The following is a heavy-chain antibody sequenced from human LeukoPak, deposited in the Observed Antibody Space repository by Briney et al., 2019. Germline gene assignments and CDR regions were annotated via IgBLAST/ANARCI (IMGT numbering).Heavy chain of an antibody. Sequence: SETLSITCAVYGGSFSGYYSSWIRQPPGKGLEWIGEINHSGSTNYNPSLKSRVTISVDTSKNQFSLKLSSVTAADTAVYYCARVYYDSSGYKPPKYLDYWGQGTLVTVSS. CDR1: GGSFSGYY. D-gene: IGHD3-22*01. CDR2: INHSGST. V-gene: IGHV4-34*01. CDR3: ARVYYDSSGYKPPKYLDY. J-gene: IGHJ4*02.